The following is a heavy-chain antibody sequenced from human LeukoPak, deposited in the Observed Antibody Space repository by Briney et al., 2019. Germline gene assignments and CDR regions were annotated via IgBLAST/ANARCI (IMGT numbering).Heavy chain of an antibody. CDR1: GFTFSSYG. Sequence: GGTLRLSCAASGFTFSSYGMSWVRQAPGKGLEWVSAISGSGGTIYYADSVKGRFTISRDNAKNSLYLQMNSLRAEDTAVYYCARDLPRGYSYVSYFDYWGQGTLVTVSS. V-gene: IGHV3-23*01. CDR3: ARDLPRGYSYVSYFDY. J-gene: IGHJ4*02. CDR2: ISGSGGTI. D-gene: IGHD5-18*01.